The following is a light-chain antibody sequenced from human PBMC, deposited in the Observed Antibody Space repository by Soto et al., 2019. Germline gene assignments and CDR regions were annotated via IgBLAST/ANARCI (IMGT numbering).Light chain of an antibody. CDR1: PSVTNF. V-gene: IGKV3-11*01. J-gene: IGKJ5*01. Sequence: EIVLTQSPATLSLSPGERATLSCRASPSVTNFLAWYQQKPSQAPRLLIYGAFNRATGIPARFSGSGSGTDFTLTISSLEPEDSAIYYCQQRNIWPPVTFGQGTRLEI. CDR2: GAF. CDR3: QQRNIWPPVT.